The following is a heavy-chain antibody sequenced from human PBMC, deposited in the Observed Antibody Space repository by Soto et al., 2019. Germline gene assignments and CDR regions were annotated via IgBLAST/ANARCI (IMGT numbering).Heavy chain of an antibody. Sequence: GGSLRLSCAASGFTFSSYAMSWVRQAPGKGLEWVSAISGSGGSTYYADSVRGRFTISRDNSKNTLYLQMNSLRAEDTAVYYCAKDSTEYSSSGFDYWGQGTLVTVSS. D-gene: IGHD6-6*01. V-gene: IGHV3-23*01. CDR3: AKDSTEYSSSGFDY. J-gene: IGHJ4*02. CDR1: GFTFSSYA. CDR2: ISGSGGST.